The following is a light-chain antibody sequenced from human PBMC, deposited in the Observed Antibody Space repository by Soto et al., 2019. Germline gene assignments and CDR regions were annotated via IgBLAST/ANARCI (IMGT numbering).Light chain of an antibody. CDR3: AAWDKSLNSAV. V-gene: IGLV1-36*01. CDR2: YDD. Sequence: QSVLTQPPSVSEAPRQRVTISCSGSSSNIGNNAVNWYQQLPGKTPKLLIYYDDLLPSGVSDRFSGSKSGTSASLAISGLQSEDEGDDYCAAWDKSLNSAVFGGGTKLTVL. J-gene: IGLJ2*01. CDR1: SSNIGNNA.